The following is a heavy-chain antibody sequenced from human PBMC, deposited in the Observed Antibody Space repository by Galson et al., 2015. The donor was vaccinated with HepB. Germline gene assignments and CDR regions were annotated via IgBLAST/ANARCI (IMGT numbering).Heavy chain of an antibody. Sequence: SLRLSCAPSGLLLSSSWMTWVRQAPGKGLEWVANIKQDGSERYYVDSVKGRFTISRDNAKNSLYLQMNSLRAEDTAVYYCARDLRHYFDRSGYYVWGQGALVTVSS. D-gene: IGHD3-22*01. CDR1: GLLLSSSW. V-gene: IGHV3-7*01. J-gene: IGHJ4*02. CDR2: IKQDGSER. CDR3: ARDLRHYFDRSGYYV.